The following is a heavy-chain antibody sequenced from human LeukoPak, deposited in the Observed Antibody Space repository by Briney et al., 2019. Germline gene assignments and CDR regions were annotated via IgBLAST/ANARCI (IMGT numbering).Heavy chain of an antibody. Sequence: GGSLRLSCAASGFTFSSYAMRWVRQAPGKGLEWVSAISGSGGSTYYADSVKGRFTISRDNSKNTLYLQMNSLRAEDTAVYYCAKAGRYFGLFDYWGQGTLVTVSS. CDR3: AKAGRYFGLFDY. J-gene: IGHJ4*02. CDR2: ISGSGGST. D-gene: IGHD3-9*01. CDR1: GFTFSSYA. V-gene: IGHV3-23*01.